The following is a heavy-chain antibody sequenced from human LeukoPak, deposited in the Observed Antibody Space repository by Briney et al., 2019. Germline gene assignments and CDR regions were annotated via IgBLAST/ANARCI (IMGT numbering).Heavy chain of an antibody. CDR1: GFTFSTSW. J-gene: IGHJ4*02. V-gene: IGHV3-7*01. Sequence: GGSLRLSCAASGFTFSTSWMTWVRQAPGKGLEWVASINPDGGEIHYVDSVKGRFTISRDNAKNSLYLQMNSLRVEDTAMYYCAKLAKYFYGSETYYFFEHWGQGTPVTASS. CDR3: AKLAKYFYGSETYYFFEH. CDR2: INPDGGEI. D-gene: IGHD3-10*01.